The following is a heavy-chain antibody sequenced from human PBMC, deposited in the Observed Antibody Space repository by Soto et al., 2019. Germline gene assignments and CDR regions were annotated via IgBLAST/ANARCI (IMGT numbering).Heavy chain of an antibody. Sequence: VQLVESGGGLVQPGGSLRLSCAASGFSISTPSMNWVRQAPGKGLEWVSFISSGNNAIYYADSVKGRFKISRDIAKNSVYLQMNSLGVEDTAVYYCARGGTVSTAWGQGTRVTVSS. V-gene: IGHV3-48*01. J-gene: IGHJ5*02. CDR2: ISSGNNAI. CDR1: GFSISTPS. CDR3: ARGGTVSTA. D-gene: IGHD4-4*01.